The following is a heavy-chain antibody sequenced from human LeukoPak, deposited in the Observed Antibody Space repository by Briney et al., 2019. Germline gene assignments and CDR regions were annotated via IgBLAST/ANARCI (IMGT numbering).Heavy chain of an antibody. J-gene: IGHJ4*02. V-gene: IGHV3-7*03. CDR3: ARAHTYYDILTGYYEFDY. CDR2: IKQDGSEK. CDR1: GFTFGNYW. Sequence: PGGSLRLSCAASGFTFGNYWMSWVRQAPGKGLEWVANIKQDGSEKYYVDSVKGRFTISRDNAKNSLYLQMNSLRAEDTAVYYCARAHTYYDILTGYYEFDYWGQGTLVSVSS. D-gene: IGHD3-9*01.